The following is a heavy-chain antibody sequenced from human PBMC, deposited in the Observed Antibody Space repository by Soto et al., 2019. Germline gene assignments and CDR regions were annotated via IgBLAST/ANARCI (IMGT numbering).Heavy chain of an antibody. J-gene: IGHJ2*01. CDR2: IIPIFGTA. D-gene: IGHD3-16*01. Sequence: QVQLVQSGAEVKKPESSVKVSCKASGGTFSSYSINWVRQAPGQGLEWMGGIIPIFGTANYAQKFQGRVTLTADESTSTAHMELSSLRNEDMAVYYCARPFQSWPGGWYFDLWGRGTLVTVSS. V-gene: IGHV1-69*01. CDR3: ARPFQSWPGGWYFDL. CDR1: GGTFSSYS.